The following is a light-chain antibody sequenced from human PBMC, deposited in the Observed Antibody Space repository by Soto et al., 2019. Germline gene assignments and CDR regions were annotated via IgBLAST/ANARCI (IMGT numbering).Light chain of an antibody. CDR1: SSDVGAYNY. CDR2: EVT. Sequence: QSVLTQPPFASGSPGQSVTISCTGTSSDVGAYNYVSWYQQYPGKAPKLMIHEVTKRPSGVPDRFSGSKSGNTASLTVSGLQVEDEADYYCTSYVGNDIWVFGGGTKVTVL. V-gene: IGLV2-8*01. CDR3: TSYVGNDIWV. J-gene: IGLJ3*02.